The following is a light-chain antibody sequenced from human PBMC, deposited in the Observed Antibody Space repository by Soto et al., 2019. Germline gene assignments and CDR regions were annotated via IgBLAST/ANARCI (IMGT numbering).Light chain of an antibody. Sequence: QSVLTQPPSVSGAPGQRVTISCTGSASNLGATYAVHWYQHLPGTAPKLLIYDNIHRPSGVPDRFSGSKSDTSASLAITGLQAEDEADYYCQSYDTTLSGLVFGGGTKLTVL. CDR2: DNI. J-gene: IGLJ3*02. CDR1: ASNLGATYA. CDR3: QSYDTTLSGLV. V-gene: IGLV1-40*01.